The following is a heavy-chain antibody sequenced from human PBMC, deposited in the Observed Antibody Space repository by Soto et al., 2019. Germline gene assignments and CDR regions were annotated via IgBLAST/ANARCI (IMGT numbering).Heavy chain of an antibody. CDR3: ARDGIAARNWFDP. V-gene: IGHV3-30*04. D-gene: IGHD6-6*01. J-gene: IGHJ5*02. CDR2: ISYDGRNK. Sequence: GGSLRLSCAASVLTFNNYAMHWVRQAPGKGLEWVAVISYDGRNKYYAESLKGQFTISRDNSKNTVYLQMNSLRAEDTAVYYCARDGIAARNWFDPWGQGTLVTVSS. CDR1: VLTFNNYA.